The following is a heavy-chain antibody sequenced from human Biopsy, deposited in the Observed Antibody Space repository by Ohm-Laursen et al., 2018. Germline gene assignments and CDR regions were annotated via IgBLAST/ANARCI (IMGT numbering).Heavy chain of an antibody. CDR1: GGSINSGGHF. V-gene: IGHV4-31*01. CDR2: IYDNGDT. Sequence: SQTLSLTCSVSGGSINSGGHFCGWVRQSPGKGLEWIGYIYDNGDTYYNPSLMSLVSISADTSKNQVSLRLNSVTAADTAVYYCTRVRTFGGVIGGYYFDSWGQGILVTVSS. CDR3: TRVRTFGGVIGGYYFDS. J-gene: IGHJ4*02. D-gene: IGHD3-16*02.